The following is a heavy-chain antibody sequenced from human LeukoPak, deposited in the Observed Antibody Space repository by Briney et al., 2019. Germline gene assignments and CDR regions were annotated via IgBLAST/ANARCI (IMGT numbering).Heavy chain of an antibody. D-gene: IGHD6-13*01. CDR3: AYSSSQYNWFDP. J-gene: IGHJ5*02. V-gene: IGHV4-4*02. CDR1: GGSISSSNW. Sequence: SETLSLTCAVSGGSISSSNWWTWVRQPPGKGLEWIGYIYYSGSTNYNPSLKSRVTISVDTSKNQFSLKLSSVTAADTAVYYCAYSSSQYNWFDPWGQGTLVTVSS. CDR2: IYYSGST.